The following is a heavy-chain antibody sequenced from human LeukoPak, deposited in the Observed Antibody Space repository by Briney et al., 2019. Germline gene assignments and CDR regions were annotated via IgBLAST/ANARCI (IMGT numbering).Heavy chain of an antibody. CDR3: ARGAATRKSGFYYYMDV. D-gene: IGHD5-12*01. CDR1: GFTFSSYN. J-gene: IGHJ6*03. Sequence: PGGSLRLSCAASGFTFSSYNVNWVRQAPGKGLEWVSSITTGNSFLYFADSVKGRFTISRDHANNSLYLQMNSLRADDTAVYYCARGAATRKSGFYYYMDVWGKGTTVTASS. V-gene: IGHV3-21*01. CDR2: ITTGNSFL.